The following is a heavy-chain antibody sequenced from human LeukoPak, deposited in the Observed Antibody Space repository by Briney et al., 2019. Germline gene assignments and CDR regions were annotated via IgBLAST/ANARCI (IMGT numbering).Heavy chain of an antibody. D-gene: IGHD5-24*01. CDR1: GGSISSYY. CDR3: ARARMATIRGYYFDY. Sequence: TSETLSLTCTVSGGSISSYYWSWIRQPPGKGLEWIGYIYYSGSTNYNPSLKSRVTISVDTSKNQFSLKLSSVTAADTAVYYCARARMATIRGYYFDYWGQGTLVTVSS. J-gene: IGHJ4*02. CDR2: IYYSGST. V-gene: IGHV4-59*01.